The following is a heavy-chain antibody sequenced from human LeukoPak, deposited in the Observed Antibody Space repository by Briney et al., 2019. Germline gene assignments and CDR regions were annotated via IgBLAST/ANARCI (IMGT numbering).Heavy chain of an antibody. J-gene: IGHJ3*02. CDR3: ARDLVGARMAAFDI. D-gene: IGHD1-26*01. CDR2: INHSGST. CDR1: GGSFSGYY. Sequence: SETLSLTCAVYGGSFSGYYWSWIRQPPGKGLEWIGEINHSGSTNYSPSLKSRVTISVDTSKNQFSLKLSSVTAADTAVYYCARDLVGARMAAFDIWGQGTMVTVSS. V-gene: IGHV4-34*01.